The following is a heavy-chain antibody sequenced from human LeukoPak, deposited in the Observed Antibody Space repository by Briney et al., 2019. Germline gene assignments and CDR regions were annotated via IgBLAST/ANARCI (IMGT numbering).Heavy chain of an antibody. CDR1: GFNFRNYA. Sequence: GGSLRLSCSASGFNFRNYAMHWVRQAPGKGLEYVSAMSVVTDRTFYADSVMGRFTISRDNSASTLYLQTSSLRPEDTAVYYCAKPARGSGIQDGFDSWGQGTLVTVSS. V-gene: IGHV3-64D*06. D-gene: IGHD3-10*01. J-gene: IGHJ4*02. CDR2: MSVVTDRT. CDR3: AKPARGSGIQDGFDS.